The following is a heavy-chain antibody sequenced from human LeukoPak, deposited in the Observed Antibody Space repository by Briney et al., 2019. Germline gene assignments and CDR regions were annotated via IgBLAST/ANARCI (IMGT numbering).Heavy chain of an antibody. CDR2: INWNGGNT. D-gene: IGHD4-17*01. CDR3: AGSRPTVTTDYYYGMDV. V-gene: IGHV3-20*04. Sequence: PGGSLRLSCAASGFTFDDYGMSWVRQAPGKGLEWVSGINWNGGNTGYSDSVKGRFTNSRDNAKNSLYLQMNSLRAEDTALYYCAGSRPTVTTDYYYGMDVWGQGTTVTVSS. CDR1: GFTFDDYG. J-gene: IGHJ6*02.